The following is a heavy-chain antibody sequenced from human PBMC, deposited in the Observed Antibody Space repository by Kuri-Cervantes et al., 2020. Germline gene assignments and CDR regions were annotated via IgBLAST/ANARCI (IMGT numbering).Heavy chain of an antibody. D-gene: IGHD3-3*01. Sequence: QTLSLTCAASGFSFTDVYISWIRQAPGKGLEWVGFIRSKAYGGTTEYAASVKGRFTISRDDSKSIAYLQMNSLKTEDTAVYYCTRSSFGVEDRDYYYYYYMDVWGRGTTVTVSS. J-gene: IGHJ6*03. CDR2: IRSKAYGGTT. CDR1: GFSFTDVY. CDR3: TRSSFGVEDRDYYYYYYMDV. V-gene: IGHV3-49*03.